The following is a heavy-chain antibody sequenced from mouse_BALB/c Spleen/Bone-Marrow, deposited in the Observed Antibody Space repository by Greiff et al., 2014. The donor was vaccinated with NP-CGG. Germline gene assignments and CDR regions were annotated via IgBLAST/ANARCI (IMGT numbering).Heavy chain of an antibody. CDR3: ARALGDGYYYAMDY. V-gene: IGHV1-69*02. CDR1: GYTFTNYW. CDR2: IDPSDSKT. J-gene: IGHJ4*01. Sequence: QVQLEQSGAELVKPGAPVKLSCKASGYTFTNYWMNWVKQRPGRSLEWIGKIDPSDSKTHYNQNFKYKATLTVDKSSSTAYIQLSSLTSEDSAVYYCARALGDGYYYAMDYWGQGTSVTVSS. D-gene: IGHD2-3*01.